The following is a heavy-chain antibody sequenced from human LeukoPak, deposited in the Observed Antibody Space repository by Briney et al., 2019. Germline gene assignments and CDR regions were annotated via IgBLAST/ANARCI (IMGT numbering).Heavy chain of an antibody. CDR1: GGSISSGGYY. Sequence: SETLSLTCTVSGGSISSGGYYWSWIRQHPGEGLEWIGYIYYSGSTYYNPSLKSRVTISVDTSKNQFSLKLSSVTAADTAVYYCARDAKIAVAGTGGVDYWGQGTLVTVSS. CDR3: ARDAKIAVAGTGGVDY. D-gene: IGHD6-19*01. CDR2: IYYSGST. J-gene: IGHJ4*02. V-gene: IGHV4-31*03.